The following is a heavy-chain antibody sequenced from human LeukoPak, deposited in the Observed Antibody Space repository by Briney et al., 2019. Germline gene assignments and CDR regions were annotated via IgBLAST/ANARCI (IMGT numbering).Heavy chain of an antibody. D-gene: IGHD3-22*01. CDR2: ITQGGSEK. CDR1: GFTLSNRW. CDR3: AKDRVRDYYDSSGYAFDI. Sequence: GGSLRLSCEASGFTLSNRWMTWVRQAPGKGLEWVATITQGGSEKFYVDSVKGRFTISGDNAKNSLYLQMNSLRAEDTAVYYCAKDRVRDYYDSSGYAFDIWGQGTMVTVSS. J-gene: IGHJ3*02. V-gene: IGHV3-7*01.